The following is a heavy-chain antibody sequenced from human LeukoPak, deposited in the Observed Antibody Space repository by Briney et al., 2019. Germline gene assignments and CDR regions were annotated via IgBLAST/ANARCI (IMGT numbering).Heavy chain of an antibody. D-gene: IGHD1-26*01. CDR2: IIPILGIA. V-gene: IGHV1-69*04. CDR1: GGTFSSYA. CDR3: ASRIVGATTQGDY. J-gene: IGHJ4*02. Sequence: GSSVKVSCKASGGTFSSYAISWVRQAPGQGLEWMGRIIPILGIANYAQKFQGRVTITADKSTSTAYMELSSLRSEDTAVYYCASRIVGATTQGDYWGQGTLVTVSS.